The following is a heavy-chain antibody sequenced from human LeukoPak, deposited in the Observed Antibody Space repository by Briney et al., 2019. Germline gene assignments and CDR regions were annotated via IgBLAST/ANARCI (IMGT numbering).Heavy chain of an antibody. J-gene: IGHJ5*02. CDR2: ISAYNGNT. D-gene: IGHD6-13*01. CDR1: GYTFTSYG. V-gene: IGHV1-18*01. CDR3: ARGRGYSSSWYWFDP. Sequence: ASVKVSCKASGYTFTSYGISWVRQAPGQGLEWMGWISAYNGNTNYAQKLQGRVTITTDTSTSTAYMELRSLRSDDTAVYYCARGRGYSSSWYWFDPWGQGTLVTVSS.